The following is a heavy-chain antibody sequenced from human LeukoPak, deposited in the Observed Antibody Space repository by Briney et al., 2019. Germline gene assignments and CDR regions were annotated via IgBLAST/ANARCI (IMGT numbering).Heavy chain of an antibody. D-gene: IGHD3-22*01. CDR3: AKPETYYYDSSGYRPGYFQH. CDR1: GFTFSSYG. V-gene: IGHV3-30*18. CDR2: ISYDGSNK. Sequence: QPGGSLGLSCAASGFTFSSYGMHWVRQAPGKGLEWVAVISYDGSNKYYADSVKGRFTISRDNSKNTLYLQMNSLRAEDTAVYYCAKPETYYYDSSGYRPGYFQHWGQGTLVTVSS. J-gene: IGHJ1*01.